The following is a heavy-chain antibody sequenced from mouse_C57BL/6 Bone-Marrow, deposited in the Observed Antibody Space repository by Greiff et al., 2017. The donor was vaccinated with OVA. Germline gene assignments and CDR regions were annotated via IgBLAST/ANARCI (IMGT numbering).Heavy chain of an antibody. CDR1: GYTFTSYG. J-gene: IGHJ2*01. D-gene: IGHD2-4*01. V-gene: IGHV1-81*01. Sequence: VQLQESGAELARPGASVKLSCKASGYTFTSYGISWVKQRTGQGLEWIGEIYPRSGNTYYNEKFKGQATLTADKSSSTAYMELRSLTSEDSAVYFCAREDYEYEDYWGQGTTLTVSS. CDR3: AREDYEYEDY. CDR2: IYPRSGNT.